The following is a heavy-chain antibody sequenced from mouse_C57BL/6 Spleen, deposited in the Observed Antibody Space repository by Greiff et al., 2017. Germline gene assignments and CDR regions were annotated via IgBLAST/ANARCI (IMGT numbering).Heavy chain of an antibody. D-gene: IGHD1-1*01. Sequence: VQLQQSGPELVKPGASVKISCKASGYAFSSSWMNWVKQRPGKGLEWIGRIYPGDGDTNYNGKFKGKATLTADKSSSTAYMQLSSLTSEDSAVYFCARRSITTVVPYYAMDYWGQGTSVTVSS. CDR1: GYAFSSSW. V-gene: IGHV1-82*01. CDR3: ARRSITTVVPYYAMDY. J-gene: IGHJ4*01. CDR2: IYPGDGDT.